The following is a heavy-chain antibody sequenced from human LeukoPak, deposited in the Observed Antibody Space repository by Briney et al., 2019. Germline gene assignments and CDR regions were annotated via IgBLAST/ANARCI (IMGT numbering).Heavy chain of an antibody. Sequence: PGGSLRLSCVVSGFNFSDSAMHWVRQASGKGLEWVGRIRSKTKNYATAYAASVTGRFTISRDDSRNTAYLQMNSLKTEDTAVYYCTTDGESGYDDLAGGYYYMDVWGKGTTVTVSS. CDR2: IRSKTKNYAT. CDR3: TTDGESGYDDLAGGYYYMDV. J-gene: IGHJ6*03. V-gene: IGHV3-73*01. D-gene: IGHD5-12*01. CDR1: GFNFSDSA.